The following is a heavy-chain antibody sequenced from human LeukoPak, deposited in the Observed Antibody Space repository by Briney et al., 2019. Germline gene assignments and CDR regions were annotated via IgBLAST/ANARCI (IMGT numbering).Heavy chain of an antibody. V-gene: IGHV3-48*03. CDR3: ARDGSGSYVLYYYYGMDV. Sequence: GGSLRLSCAASGFTFSSYEMNWVRHAPGKGLEWVSYISSSGSTIYYADSVKGRFTISRDNAKNSLYLQMNSLRAEDTAVYYCARDGSGSYVLYYYYGMDVWGKGTTVTVSS. CDR2: ISSSGSTI. CDR1: GFTFSSYE. D-gene: IGHD3-10*01. J-gene: IGHJ6*04.